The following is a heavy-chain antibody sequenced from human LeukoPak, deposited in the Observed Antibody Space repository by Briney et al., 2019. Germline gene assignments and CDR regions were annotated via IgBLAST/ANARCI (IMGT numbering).Heavy chain of an antibody. CDR2: ISSSSSYI. D-gene: IGHD3-22*01. J-gene: IGHJ5*02. CDR3: ARGKYYYDSNSSYRYFDP. Sequence: GGSLRLSCAASGFTFSSYDMNWVRQAPGKGLEWVSSISSSSSYIYYADSVKGRFTISRDNAKNSLYLQMNSLRAEDTAVYYCARGKYYYDSNSSYRYFDPWGQGTLVTVSS. CDR1: GFTFSSYD. V-gene: IGHV3-21*01.